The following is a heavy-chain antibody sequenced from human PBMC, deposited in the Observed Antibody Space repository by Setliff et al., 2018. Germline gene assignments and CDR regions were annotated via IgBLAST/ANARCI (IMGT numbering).Heavy chain of an antibody. Sequence: ASVQVSCKASGYTFTSYGFSWVRQAPGQGLEWMGWISAYNGNTNYGQKYQGRVTMTTDTSKNTVYMELRSLRSDDTAVYFCVREYSCGWPMWGQGTKVTGSS. CDR2: ISAYNGNT. V-gene: IGHV1-18*01. J-gene: IGHJ3*01. CDR1: GYTFTSYG. D-gene: IGHD4-4*01. CDR3: VREYSCGWPM.